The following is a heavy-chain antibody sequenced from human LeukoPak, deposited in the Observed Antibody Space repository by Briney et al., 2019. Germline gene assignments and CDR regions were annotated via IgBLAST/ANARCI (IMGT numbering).Heavy chain of an antibody. J-gene: IGHJ6*03. CDR1: GFTFSSYE. D-gene: IGHD2-15*01. Sequence: GGSLRLSCAASGFTFSSYEMNWVRQAPGKGLEWVSYISSSGSTIYYADSVKGRFTISRDNSKNTLYLQMNSLRAEDTAVYYCAKGGYCSGGSCYSPSPYYYYYYMDVWGKGTTVTISS. CDR3: AKGGYCSGGSCYSPSPYYYYYYMDV. V-gene: IGHV3-48*03. CDR2: ISSSGSTI.